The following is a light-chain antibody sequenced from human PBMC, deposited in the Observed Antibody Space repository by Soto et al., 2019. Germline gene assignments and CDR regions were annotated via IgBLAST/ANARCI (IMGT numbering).Light chain of an antibody. CDR1: QAIYSY. CDR2: GAS. Sequence: DIQLTQSPFFLSASVGDRVTISCRASQAIYSYLAWYQQKPGKAPKLLIFGASKLQSGVPSRFSGSGSGTEFTLTISSLQPEDFATYYCQQLNSHPRTFGQGTMLEIK. V-gene: IGKV1-9*01. J-gene: IGKJ2*01. CDR3: QQLNSHPRT.